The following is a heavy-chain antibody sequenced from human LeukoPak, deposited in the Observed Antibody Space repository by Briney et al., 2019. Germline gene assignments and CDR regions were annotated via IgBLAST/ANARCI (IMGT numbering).Heavy chain of an antibody. D-gene: IGHD3-22*01. CDR1: GFTFSRSW. J-gene: IGHJ4*02. CDR2: IRSVGSST. V-gene: IGHV3-74*01. Sequence: GGSLRPSCAAPGFTFSRSWMDWVRQAPGKGPVWVSRIRSVGSSTDYADSVKGRFTISTDNAKNTLYLQMNSLRAEDTAVYYCAREQGYYSVPGYWGQGTQVTVS. CDR3: AREQGYYSVPGY.